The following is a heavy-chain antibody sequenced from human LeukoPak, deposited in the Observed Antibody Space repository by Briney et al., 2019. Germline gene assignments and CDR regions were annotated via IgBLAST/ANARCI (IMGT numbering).Heavy chain of an antibody. J-gene: IGHJ3*02. D-gene: IGHD3-9*01. Sequence: ASVKVSCKASGYTFTGYYMHWVRQAPGQGLEWMGWISAYNGYTHYAQKLQGRVTMTTDTSTSTAYMEMRSLRSDDTAVYYCARGGLRYFDYENGFDIWGQGTMVTVSS. V-gene: IGHV1-18*04. CDR2: ISAYNGYT. CDR3: ARGGLRYFDYENGFDI. CDR1: GYTFTGYY.